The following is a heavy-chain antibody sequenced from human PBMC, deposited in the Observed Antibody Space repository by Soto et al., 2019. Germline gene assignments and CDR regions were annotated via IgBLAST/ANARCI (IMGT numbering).Heavy chain of an antibody. Sequence: QVQLVQSGAEVKKPGASVRVSCKASGYTFTSYGMNWVRQAPGRRLEGMGWINPGNGKTKYSQKVQGRLIITRDTSASTAYMQLSSLTSEDTAIYYCARGGYFDSSGYLGYWGQGTLVTVSS. CDR3: ARGGYFDSSGYLGY. J-gene: IGHJ4*02. CDR2: INPGNGKT. D-gene: IGHD3-22*01. V-gene: IGHV1-3*01. CDR1: GYTFTSYG.